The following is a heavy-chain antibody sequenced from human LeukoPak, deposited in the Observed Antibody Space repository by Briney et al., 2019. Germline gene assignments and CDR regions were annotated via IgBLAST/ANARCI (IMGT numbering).Heavy chain of an antibody. V-gene: IGHV3-23*01. CDR1: GFTFSTYG. CDR3: ARDRDDFWSGYLSHMDV. CDR2: ISGRGDTT. Sequence: GGSLRLSCAASGFTFSTYGMGWVRQAPGKGLEWVSGISGRGDTTYYADSVKGRFTISRDNSKNTLYLQMNSLRAEDTAVYYCARDRDDFWSGYLSHMDVWGKGTTVTVSS. D-gene: IGHD3-3*01. J-gene: IGHJ6*03.